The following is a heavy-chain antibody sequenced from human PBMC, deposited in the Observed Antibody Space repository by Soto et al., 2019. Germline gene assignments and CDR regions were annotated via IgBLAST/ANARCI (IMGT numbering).Heavy chain of an antibody. D-gene: IGHD6-13*01. J-gene: IGHJ4*02. CDR2: IYYSGST. Sequence: PSETLSLTCTVYGGSISSGGYYWSWIRQHPGKGLEWIGYIYYSGSTYYNTSLKSRVTISVDTSKNQFSLKLSSVTAAYTAVYYCAREGTTAAGTTPILWGQGTLVTVSS. V-gene: IGHV4-31*03. CDR1: GGSISSGGYY. CDR3: AREGTTAAGTTPIL.